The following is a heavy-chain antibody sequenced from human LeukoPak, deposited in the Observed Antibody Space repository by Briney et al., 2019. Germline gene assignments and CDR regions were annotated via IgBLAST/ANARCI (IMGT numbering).Heavy chain of an antibody. CDR1: GGTFSSYA. CDR2: IIPIFGTA. CDR3: ASTELMKGIFGVVAGQGFFDY. D-gene: IGHD3-3*01. V-gene: IGHV1-69*13. Sequence: ASVKVSCKASGGTFSSYAISWVRQAPGQGLEWMGGIIPIFGTANYAQKFQGRVTITADESTSTAYMELSSLRSEDTAVYYCASTELMKGIFGVVAGQGFFDYWGQGTLVTVSS. J-gene: IGHJ4*02.